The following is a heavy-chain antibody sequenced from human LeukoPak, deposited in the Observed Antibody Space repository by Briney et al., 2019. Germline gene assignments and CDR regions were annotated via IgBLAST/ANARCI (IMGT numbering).Heavy chain of an antibody. CDR1: GGSISSGSYY. Sequence: SETLSLTCTVSGGSISSGSYYWSWIRQPAGKGLEWIGRIYTSGSTNYNPSLKSRVTISVDTSKNQFSLKLSSVTAADTAVYYCARGRGWYYDSSGPFDYWGQGTLVTISS. D-gene: IGHD3-22*01. J-gene: IGHJ4*02. CDR3: ARGRGWYYDSSGPFDY. V-gene: IGHV4-61*02. CDR2: IYTSGST.